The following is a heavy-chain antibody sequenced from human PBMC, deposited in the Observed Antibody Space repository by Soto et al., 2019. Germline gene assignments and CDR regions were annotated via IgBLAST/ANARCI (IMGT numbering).Heavy chain of an antibody. V-gene: IGHV3-23*01. CDR3: AKDNGPPGTTDWYFDV. CDR2: ISSNGGST. D-gene: IGHD2-8*01. CDR1: GFTFRSYA. J-gene: IGHJ2*01. Sequence: EVQLLESGGGLLQPGGSLRLSCAASGFTFRSYAMNWVRQAPGKGLEWVSGISSNGGSTYYADPVKGRFTISRDISKNMLYLPINSLRAEDTALYYCAKDNGPPGTTDWYFDVWGRGTLVSVSS.